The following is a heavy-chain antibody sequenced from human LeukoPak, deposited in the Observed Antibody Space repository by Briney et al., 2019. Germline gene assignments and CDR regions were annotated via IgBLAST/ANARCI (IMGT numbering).Heavy chain of an antibody. V-gene: IGHV1-69*05. CDR3: ARDSIRDGTNSGFDY. CDR2: IIPIFGTA. D-gene: IGHD5-24*01. J-gene: IGHJ4*02. Sequence: GASVKVSCKASGGTFSSYAISWVRQAPGQGLEWMGRIIPIFGTANYAQKFQGRVTITTDESTSTAYMEQSSLRSEDTAVYYCARDSIRDGTNSGFDYWGQGTLVTVSS. CDR1: GGTFSSYA.